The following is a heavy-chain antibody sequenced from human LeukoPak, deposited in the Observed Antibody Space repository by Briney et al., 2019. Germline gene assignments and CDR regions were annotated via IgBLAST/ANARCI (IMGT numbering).Heavy chain of an antibody. V-gene: IGHV4-38-2*01. Sequence: SETLSLTCAVSGYSISSGYYWGWIRQPPGKGLEWIGSIYHSGSTYYNPSLKSRVTISVDTSKNQFSLRLSSVTAADTAVYYCARLGITIRALTPFDYWGQGTLVTVSS. CDR1: GYSISSGYY. J-gene: IGHJ4*02. CDR3: ARLGITIRALTPFDY. D-gene: IGHD3-10*01. CDR2: IYHSGST.